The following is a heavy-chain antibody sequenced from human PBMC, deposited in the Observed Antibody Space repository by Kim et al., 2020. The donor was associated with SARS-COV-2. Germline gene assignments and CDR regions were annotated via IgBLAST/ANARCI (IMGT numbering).Heavy chain of an antibody. Sequence: SETLSLTCTVSGGSISSGGYYWSWIRQHPGKGLEWIGYIYYSGSTYYNPSLKSRVTISVDTSKNQFSLKLSSVTAADTAVYYCARGIAVAEVDYYYYGMDVWGQGTTVTVSS. CDR1: GGSISSGGYY. CDR2: IYYSGST. V-gene: IGHV4-31*03. D-gene: IGHD6-19*01. CDR3: ARGIAVAEVDYYYYGMDV. J-gene: IGHJ6*02.